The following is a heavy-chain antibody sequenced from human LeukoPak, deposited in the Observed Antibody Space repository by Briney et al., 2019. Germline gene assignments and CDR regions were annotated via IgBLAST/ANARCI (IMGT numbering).Heavy chain of an antibody. CDR3: ARETQGSSSWY. CDR2: VHYAESS. CDR1: VGSISSSY. Sequence: SETLSLTCIGCVGSISSSYWSWIRQSPAKGLEWIGYVHYAESSYYNPSLKSRVTLSVDTSKNQFSLRLSSVTAADTAVYYCARETQGSSSWYWGRGTLVIVSS. V-gene: IGHV4-59*01. D-gene: IGHD6-13*01. J-gene: IGHJ4*02.